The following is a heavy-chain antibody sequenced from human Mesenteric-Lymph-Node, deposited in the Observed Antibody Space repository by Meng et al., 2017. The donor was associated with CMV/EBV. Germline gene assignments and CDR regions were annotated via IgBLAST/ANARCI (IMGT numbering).Heavy chain of an antibody. V-gene: IGHV3-48*03. CDR3: ADLGEVIIGAPGY. Sequence: GGSLRLSCAASGFTFSSYEMNWVRQAPGKGLEWVSYISSSGSTIYYADSVKGRFTISRDNAKNSLYLQMNSLRAEDTAVYYCADLGEVIIGAPGYWGQGTLVTVSS. CDR1: GFTFSSYE. CDR2: ISSSGSTI. J-gene: IGHJ4*02. D-gene: IGHD3-10*01.